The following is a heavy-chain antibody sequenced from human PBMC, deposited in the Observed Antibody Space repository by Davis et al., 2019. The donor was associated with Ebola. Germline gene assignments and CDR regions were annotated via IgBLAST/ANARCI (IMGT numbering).Heavy chain of an antibody. J-gene: IGHJ3*02. Sequence: GGSLRLSCAASGFTSAMHWVRQATGKGLEWVSAISGRGDLTYYPDSVKGRFSISRDNSKSTLYLQLNSLRAEDTAVYYCAKRRDLWSGPHGTFDAFDIWGQGTRVTVSS. CDR1: GFTSA. V-gene: IGHV3-23*01. CDR2: ISGRGDLT. D-gene: IGHD2-21*01. CDR3: AKRRDLWSGPHGTFDAFDI.